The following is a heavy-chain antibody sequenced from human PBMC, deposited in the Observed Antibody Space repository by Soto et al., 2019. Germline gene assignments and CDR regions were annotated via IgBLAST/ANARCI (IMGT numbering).Heavy chain of an antibody. D-gene: IGHD3-10*01. CDR2: IKSKDSDETS. CDR3: TRDAPVYYGSGEPSYYFCGMDV. CDR1: GGNFNAAW. V-gene: IGHV3-15*07. Sequence: GWSVRLCCAASGGNFNAAWMNWVRQVPRKGQECVASIKSKDSDETSDYAAPVKGRFTISRDDPKNTLNLQMNSLNTEDTAVYYCTRDAPVYYGSGEPSYYFCGMDVSDQGTTVT. J-gene: IGHJ6*02.